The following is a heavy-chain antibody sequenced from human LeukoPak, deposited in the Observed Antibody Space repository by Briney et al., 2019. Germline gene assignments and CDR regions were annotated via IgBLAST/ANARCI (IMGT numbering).Heavy chain of an antibody. CDR1: GFTFSSSA. CDR3: VAKSMIVVVTAIGY. Sequence: PGGSLRLSCAASGFTFSSSAMSWVRQVPGKGLEWVSGISASGGSTYYADSVRARFTISRDNSKNTLYVQMSSLRAEDTAVYYCVAKSMIVVVTAIGYWGQGTLVTVSS. D-gene: IGHD3-22*01. CDR2: ISASGGST. V-gene: IGHV3-23*01. J-gene: IGHJ4*02.